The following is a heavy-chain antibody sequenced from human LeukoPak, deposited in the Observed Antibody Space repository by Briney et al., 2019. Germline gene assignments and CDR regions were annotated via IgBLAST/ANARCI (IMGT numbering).Heavy chain of an antibody. J-gene: IGHJ5*02. D-gene: IGHD5-18*01. CDR3: ARHVDTAMVTGLGWFDP. CDR1: GGSISSGGYY. Sequence: SETLSLTCTVSGGSISSGGYYWSWIRQPPGKGLEWIGYIYHSGSTYYNPSLKSRVTISVDTSKNQFSLKLSSVTAADTAVYYCARHVDTAMVTGLGWFDPWGQGTLVTVSS. V-gene: IGHV4-30-2*05. CDR2: IYHSGST.